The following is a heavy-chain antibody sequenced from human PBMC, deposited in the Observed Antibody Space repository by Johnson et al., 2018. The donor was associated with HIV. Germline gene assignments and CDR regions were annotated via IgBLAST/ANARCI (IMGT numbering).Heavy chain of an antibody. J-gene: IGHJ3*02. CDR2: INTDGSAT. CDR3: AKDISQWLIRAFDI. V-gene: IGHV3-66*02. CDR1: GFTVSRNY. D-gene: IGHD5-12*01. Sequence: VQLVESGGGLVQPGGSLRLSCAASGFTVSRNYMSWVRQAPGKGLVWVSRINTDGSATTYADSVKGRFTISRDNSKNMLYLQMNSLRAEDTAVYYCAKDISQWLIRAFDIWGQGTMVTVSS.